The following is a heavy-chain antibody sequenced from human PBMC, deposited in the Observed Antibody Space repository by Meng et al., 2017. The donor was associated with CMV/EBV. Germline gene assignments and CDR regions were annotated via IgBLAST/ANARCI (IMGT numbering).Heavy chain of an antibody. Sequence: GESLKISCAASGFTFSSYWMHWVRQAPGKGLVRVSRINSDGSSTSYADSVKGRFTISRDNAKNTLYLQMNSLRAEDTAVYYCARDQVTPGFYYSSSPTQYGMDVWGQGTTVTVSS. V-gene: IGHV3-74*01. CDR1: GFTFSSYW. D-gene: IGHD6-6*01. J-gene: IGHJ6*02. CDR3: ARDQVTPGFYYSSSPTQYGMDV. CDR2: INSDGSST.